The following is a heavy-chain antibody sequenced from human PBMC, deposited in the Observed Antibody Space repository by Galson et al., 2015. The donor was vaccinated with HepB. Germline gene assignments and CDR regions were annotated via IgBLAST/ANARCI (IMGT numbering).Heavy chain of an antibody. J-gene: IGHJ4*02. CDR2: FDPEDGET. Sequence: SVKVSCKVSGYTLTELSMHWVRQAPGKGLEWMGGFDPEDGETIYAQKFQGRVTMTEDTSTDTACMELSSLRSEDTAVYYCATLGMITFGGVIAPAGYWGQGTLVTVSS. D-gene: IGHD3-16*02. V-gene: IGHV1-24*01. CDR1: GYTLTELS. CDR3: ATLGMITFGGVIAPAGY.